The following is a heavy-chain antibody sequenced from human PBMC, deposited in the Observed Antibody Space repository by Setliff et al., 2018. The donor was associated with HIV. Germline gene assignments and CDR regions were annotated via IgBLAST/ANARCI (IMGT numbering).Heavy chain of an antibody. CDR2: VFYSGST. J-gene: IGHJ5*02. CDR1: GGSINTNSFY. V-gene: IGHV4-39*01. D-gene: IGHD3-3*01. CDR3: ARLSEKTYYNFWTGSAPWWFDP. Sequence: SETLSLTCIVSGGSINTNSFYWAWIRQSPRKGLEWLGSVFYSGSTYDNPSLQSRVTISVGTSKNQFSLRLTSVNAADTATYYCARLSEKTYYNFWTGSAPWWFDPWGQGSLVTVSS.